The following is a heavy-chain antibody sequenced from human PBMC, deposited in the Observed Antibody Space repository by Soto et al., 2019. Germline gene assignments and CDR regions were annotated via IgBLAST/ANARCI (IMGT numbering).Heavy chain of an antibody. CDR1: GFPFNNYA. V-gene: IGHV3-23*01. CDR2: IRGSDEST. CDR3: AKSRSVEDGFAL. Sequence: EAQLLESGGGLVQPGGSLRLSCAASGFPFNNYAMSWVRQAPGKGLEWVSAIRGSDESTYYAQSVKGRFTISRDNSKNTLNLQMNSLRAEDTAVYYCAKSRSVEDGFALWGQGTMVTVSS. J-gene: IGHJ3*01.